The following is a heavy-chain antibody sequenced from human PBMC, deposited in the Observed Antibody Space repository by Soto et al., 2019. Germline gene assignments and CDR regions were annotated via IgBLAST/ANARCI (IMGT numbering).Heavy chain of an antibody. J-gene: IGHJ6*02. V-gene: IGHV1-46*01. Sequence: ASVKVSCKASGYTFTSYGISWVRQAPGQGLEWMGIIYPRGGTTIYAQKFQGRVTMTRDTSTHTFYMELSSLRSEDTAMYYCARVGYSSTGTTFHYHGLDVWGQGTTVTVSS. CDR1: GYTFTSYG. CDR3: ARVGYSSTGTTFHYHGLDV. CDR2: IYPRGGTT. D-gene: IGHD3-22*01.